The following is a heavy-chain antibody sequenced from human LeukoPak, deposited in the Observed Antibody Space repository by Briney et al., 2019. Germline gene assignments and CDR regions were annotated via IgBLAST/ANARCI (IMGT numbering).Heavy chain of an antibody. Sequence: SETLSLTCTVSGGSISSSSYYWGCIRQPPGKGLEWIGSIYYSGSTYYNPSLKSRVTISVDTSKNQFSLKLSSVTAADTAVYYCAGRYCSGGSCSGAPGYFDYWGQGTLVTVSS. J-gene: IGHJ4*02. CDR1: GGSISSSSYY. CDR2: IYYSGST. CDR3: AGRYCSGGSCSGAPGYFDY. D-gene: IGHD2-15*01. V-gene: IGHV4-39*01.